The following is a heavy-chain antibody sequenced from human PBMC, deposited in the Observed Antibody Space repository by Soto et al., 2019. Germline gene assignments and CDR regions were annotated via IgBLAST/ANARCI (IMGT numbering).Heavy chain of an antibody. CDR3: ARGEDAFFYYGLDV. J-gene: IGHJ6*02. CDR2: IYHSGST. V-gene: IGHV4-59*01. Sequence: ETQCLTDNDSGGYIVNYAGRWIRRTPGGGLEWIGNIYHSGSTNYNPSLKSRVSISIDMSENQFSLRLTSVTAADAAVYYCARGEDAFFYYGLDVWGQGITVT. CDR1: GGYIVNYA.